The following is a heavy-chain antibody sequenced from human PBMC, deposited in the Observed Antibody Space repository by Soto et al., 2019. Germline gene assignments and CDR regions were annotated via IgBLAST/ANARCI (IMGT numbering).Heavy chain of an antibody. D-gene: IGHD1-26*01. J-gene: IGHJ5*02. V-gene: IGHV1-18*01. CDR3: ARVVGALGHWFDP. Sequence: QVQLEQSGAEVKKPGASVKVSCKASGYTFTSYGISWVRQAPGQGLEWMGRISAYNGNTNYAQKLQGRVTMTTDTSTSPADMELRSLRSDDTAVYYCARVVGALGHWFDPWGQGTLVTVSS. CDR1: GYTFTSYG. CDR2: ISAYNGNT.